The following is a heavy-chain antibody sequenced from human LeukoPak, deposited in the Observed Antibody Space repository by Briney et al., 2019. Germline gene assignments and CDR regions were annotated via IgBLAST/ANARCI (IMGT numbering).Heavy chain of an antibody. J-gene: IGHJ4*02. CDR2: ISYDGSNK. V-gene: IGHV3-30*18. D-gene: IGHD6-13*01. CDR1: GFTFSSYG. CDR3: AKGGSSWYTLPFFAY. Sequence: PGGSLRLSCAASGFTFSSYGMHWVRQAPGKGLEWVAVISYDGSNKYYADSVKGRFTISRDNSKNTLYLQMNSLRAEDTAVYYCAKGGSSWYTLPFFAYWGQGTLVTVSS.